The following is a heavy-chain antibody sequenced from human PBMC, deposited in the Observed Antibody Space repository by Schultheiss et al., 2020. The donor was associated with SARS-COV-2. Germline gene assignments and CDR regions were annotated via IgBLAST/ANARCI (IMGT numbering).Heavy chain of an antibody. CDR1: GGSISSYY. V-gene: IGHV4-59*12. D-gene: IGHD2-15*01. CDR3: AREGAHCDIATCYRWLDP. CDR2: IYSSGIK. Sequence: SQTLSLTCTVSGGSISSYYWSWIRQPPGKGLEWIGYIYSSGIKFYNPSLNSRVTMSTDTSKTQFSLKLSSVTAADTAVCYCAREGAHCDIATCYRWLDPWGQGTLVTVSS. J-gene: IGHJ5*02.